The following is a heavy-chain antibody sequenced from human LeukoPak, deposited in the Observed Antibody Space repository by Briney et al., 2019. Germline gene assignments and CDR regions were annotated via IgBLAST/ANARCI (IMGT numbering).Heavy chain of an antibody. J-gene: IGHJ4*02. D-gene: IGHD4/OR15-4a*01. Sequence: AGSLRLSCTVTGFAVTRNAMSWVRQTPEKRLEWVSFIYSGSTHYSDSVKGRFTISRDNSKNTLYLQMNSLRAEDTAVYYCARRAGAYSHPYDYWGQGTLVTVSS. V-gene: IGHV3-53*01. CDR1: GFAVTRNA. CDR3: ARRAGAYSHPYDY. CDR2: IYSGST.